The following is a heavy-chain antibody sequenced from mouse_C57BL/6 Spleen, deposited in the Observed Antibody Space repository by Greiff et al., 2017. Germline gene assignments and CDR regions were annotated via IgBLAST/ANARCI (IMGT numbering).Heavy chain of an antibody. CDR2: IYPGSGST. D-gene: IGHD2-5*01. V-gene: IGHV1-55*01. CDR3: ARWDYSNPGFDYAMDY. Sequence: QVQLQQPGAELVKPGASVKMSCKASGYTFTSYWITWVKQRPGQGLEWIGDIYPGSGSTNYNEKFKSKATLTVDTSSSTAYMQLRSLTSEDSAVYHCARWDYSNPGFDYAMDYWGQGTSVTVSS. CDR1: GYTFTSYW. J-gene: IGHJ4*01.